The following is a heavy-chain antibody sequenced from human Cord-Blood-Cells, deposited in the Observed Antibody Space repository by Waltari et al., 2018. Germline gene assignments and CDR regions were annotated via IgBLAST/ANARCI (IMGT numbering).Heavy chain of an antibody. J-gene: IGHJ3*02. V-gene: IGHV3-33*01. CDR3: AREWGESIAQLVLSYKAFDI. D-gene: IGHD6-6*01. CDR1: GFTFSSYG. CDR2: IWYDGSNK. Sequence: QVQLVESGGGVVQPGRSLRLSCAASGFTFSSYGMHWVRQAPGKGLEWVAVIWYDGSNKYYADSVKGRFTISRDNSKNTLYLQMNSLRAEDTAVYYCAREWGESIAQLVLSYKAFDIWGQGTMVTVSS.